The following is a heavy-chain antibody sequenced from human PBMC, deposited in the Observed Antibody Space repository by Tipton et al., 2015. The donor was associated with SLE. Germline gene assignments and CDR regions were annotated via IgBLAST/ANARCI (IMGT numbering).Heavy chain of an antibody. J-gene: IGHJ3*02. CDR2: IIPVFRTA. V-gene: IGHV1-69*01. CDR1: GGTFSGYG. CDR3: ARFLLHTVGVKNDGSDI. Sequence: QSGAEVKKPGSSVKVSCKAYGGTFSGYGISWVRQAPGQGLEWMGGIIPVFRTANYAQKFQGRVTITADESSTTSYMELSGLRSEDTAVYYCARFLLHTVGVKNDGSDIWGQGTMVTVSS. D-gene: IGHD2-21*01.